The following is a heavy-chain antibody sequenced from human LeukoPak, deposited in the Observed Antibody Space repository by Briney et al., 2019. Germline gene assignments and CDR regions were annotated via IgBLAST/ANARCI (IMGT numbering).Heavy chain of an antibody. Sequence: GASVKVSCKASGYTFTSYYMHWVRQAPGQGLEWMGIINPSGGRTSYAQKFQGRVTMTTDGSTSTNYMELSSLRSEDTAVYYCATARGWDLLRPGNYFDYWGQGTLVSVSS. D-gene: IGHD1-26*01. J-gene: IGHJ4*02. CDR2: INPSGGRT. V-gene: IGHV1-46*01. CDR1: GYTFTSYY. CDR3: ATARGWDLLRPGNYFDY.